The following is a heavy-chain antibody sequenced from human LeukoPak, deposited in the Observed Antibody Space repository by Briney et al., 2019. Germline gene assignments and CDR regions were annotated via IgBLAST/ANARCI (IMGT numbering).Heavy chain of an antibody. D-gene: IGHD5-12*01. V-gene: IGHV3-21*01. J-gene: IGHJ4*02. CDR2: ISSSSSYI. CDR3: ARVDSGYDYGAGFDY. Sequence: GGSLRLSCAASGFTFSSYSMNWVRQAPGKGLEWVSSISSSSSYIYYADSVKGRFTISRDNAKNSLYLQTNSLRAEDTAVYYCARVDSGYDYGAGFDYWGQGTLVTVSS. CDR1: GFTFSSYS.